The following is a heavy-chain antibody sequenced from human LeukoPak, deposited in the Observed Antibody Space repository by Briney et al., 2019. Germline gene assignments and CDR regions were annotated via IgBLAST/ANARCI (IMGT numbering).Heavy chain of an antibody. D-gene: IGHD4-23*01. Sequence: ASVKVSCKASGGTFSSYAISWVRQAPGQGLEWMGWIIPIFGTANYAQKFQGRVTITADESTSTAYMELSSLRSEDTAVYYCARQHGGNSLPLDAFDIWGQGTMVTVSS. V-gene: IGHV1-69*13. CDR1: GGTFSSYA. J-gene: IGHJ3*02. CDR3: ARQHGGNSLPLDAFDI. CDR2: IIPIFGTA.